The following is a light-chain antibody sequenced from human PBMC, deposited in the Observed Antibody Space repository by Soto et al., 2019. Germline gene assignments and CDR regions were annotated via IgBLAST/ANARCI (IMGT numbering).Light chain of an antibody. CDR1: SSDVGGYNY. CDR3: RSYTSSSTLGV. CDR2: DVS. J-gene: IGLJ3*02. Sequence: QSALTQPASVSGSPGQSITISCTGTSSDVGGYNYVSWYQQHPGKAPKLMIYDVSNRPSGVSNRFSGSKSGNTASLTISGLQPEDEADYYCRSYTSSSTLGVFGGGTKLTVL. V-gene: IGLV2-14*01.